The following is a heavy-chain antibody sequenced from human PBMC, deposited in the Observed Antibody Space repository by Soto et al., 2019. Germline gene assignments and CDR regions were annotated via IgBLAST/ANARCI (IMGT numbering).Heavy chain of an antibody. CDR2: IYHSGST. Sequence: SETLSLTCAVSGGSISSGGYSWSWIRQPPGKGLEWIGYIYHSGSTYYNPSLKSRVTISVDRSKNQFSLKLSFVTAADTAVYYCARGGVDYYDSSGYYFSPYYFDYWGQGTLVTVSS. J-gene: IGHJ4*02. D-gene: IGHD3-22*01. CDR1: GGSISSGGYS. CDR3: ARGGVDYYDSSGYYFSPYYFDY. V-gene: IGHV4-30-2*01.